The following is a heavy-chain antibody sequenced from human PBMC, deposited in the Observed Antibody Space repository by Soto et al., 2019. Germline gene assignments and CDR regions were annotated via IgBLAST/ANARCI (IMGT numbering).Heavy chain of an antibody. J-gene: IGHJ6*02. D-gene: IGHD3-10*01. CDR3: ARGLRYYGSGSHYGLDV. CDR2: INHSGHT. V-gene: IGHV4-34*01. Sequence: PSETLSLTCAASGDSFSDFYWIWIRQPPGKGLEWFGEINHSGHTSYNPSLKSRVTISVDTSRNQFSLKLSSVTAAATAVYYSARGLRYYGSGSHYGLDVWGQGTTVTVSS. CDR1: GDSFSDFY.